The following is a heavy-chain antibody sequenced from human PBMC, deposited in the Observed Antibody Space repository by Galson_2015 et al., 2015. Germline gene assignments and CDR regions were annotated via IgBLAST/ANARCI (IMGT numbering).Heavy chain of an antibody. V-gene: IGHV1-69*13. Sequence: SVKVSCKASGGTFNEYAINWLRQAPGQGLEWMGGIIAIYGKADYAQKFVGRVTITADESTSTAYMELGSLRSDDSAVYFCARDSGEYASGSYGYYFDSWGQGTLVTVSS. CDR2: IIAIYGKA. J-gene: IGHJ4*02. D-gene: IGHD6-19*01. CDR3: ARDSGEYASGSYGYYFDS. CDR1: GGTFNEYA.